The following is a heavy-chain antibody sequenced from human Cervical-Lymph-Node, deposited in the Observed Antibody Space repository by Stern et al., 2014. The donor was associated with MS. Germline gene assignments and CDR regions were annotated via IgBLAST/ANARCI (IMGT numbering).Heavy chain of an antibody. Sequence: VQLVESGGGVVQPGRSLRLACVASGLTLRSNAMHWVRQAPGKGLEWVAVIAYDGTNEYHADSVKGRFTISRDNSKNTLSLQMNSLRVEDTAVYYCARGHGRDYYGMDVWGQGTTVTVSS. CDR3: ARGHGRDYYGMDV. D-gene: IGHD1-26*01. V-gene: IGHV3-30*04. CDR2: IAYDGTNE. CDR1: GLTLRSNA. J-gene: IGHJ6*02.